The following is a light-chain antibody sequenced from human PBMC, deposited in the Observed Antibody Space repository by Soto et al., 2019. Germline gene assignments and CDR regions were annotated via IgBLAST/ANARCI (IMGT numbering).Light chain of an antibody. CDR1: SFNIGSNT. V-gene: IGLV1-44*01. Sequence: QSVLTQPPSASGTPGQRVTLSCSGSSFNIGSNTVNWYQQLPGTAPKLHIYSNNQRPSGVPDRFSGSKSGTSASLAISGPQSEDEADYYCAAWDDSLNGPVFGGGTKLTVL. CDR2: SNN. J-gene: IGLJ2*01. CDR3: AAWDDSLNGPV.